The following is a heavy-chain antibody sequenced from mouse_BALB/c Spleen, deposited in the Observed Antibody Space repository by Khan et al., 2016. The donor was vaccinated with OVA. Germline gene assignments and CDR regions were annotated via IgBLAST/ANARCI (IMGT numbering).Heavy chain of an antibody. J-gene: IGHJ4*01. CDR2: INPYTGEP. Sequence: QIQLVQSGPELKKPGETVKISCKASGYTFTNYGVNWVKQAPGKGLKWLGWINPYTGEPTFADDFKGRFAFSLEASASTAYLQINNLKTEDTATYFCARGGRRAMDYWGQGTSVTVSS. CDR1: GYTFTNYG. V-gene: IGHV9-3-1*01. D-gene: IGHD3-3*01. CDR3: ARGGRRAMDY.